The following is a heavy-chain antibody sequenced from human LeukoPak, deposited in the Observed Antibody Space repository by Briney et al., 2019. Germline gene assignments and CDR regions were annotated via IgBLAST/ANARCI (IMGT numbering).Heavy chain of an antibody. D-gene: IGHD5-18*01. V-gene: IGHV1-46*01. CDR3: ARGSYSRFDY. CDR2: INPSGGSP. Sequence: ASVKVSCKASGYTFTSYFIHWVRQAPGQGLEWMGIINPSGGSPNYAQQFQGRVTMTGDTSTSTVHMELSSLRSEDTAVYYCARGSYSRFDYWGQGTLVTVSS. J-gene: IGHJ4*02. CDR1: GYTFTSYF.